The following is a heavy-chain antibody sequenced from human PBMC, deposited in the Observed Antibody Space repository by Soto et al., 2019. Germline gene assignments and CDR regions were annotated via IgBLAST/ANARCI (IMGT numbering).Heavy chain of an antibody. CDR1: GFTFSSYS. CDR2: ISSSSSTI. CDR3: ARDQVMGSSWQYYYYGMDV. V-gene: IGHV3-48*02. J-gene: IGHJ6*02. D-gene: IGHD6-13*01. Sequence: EVQLVESGGGLVQPGGSLRLSCAASGFTFSSYSMNWVRQAPGKGLEWVSYISSSSSTIYYADSVKGRFTISRDNAKNSLYLQMNSLRDEDTAVYYCARDQVMGSSWQYYYYGMDVWGQGSTVTVSS.